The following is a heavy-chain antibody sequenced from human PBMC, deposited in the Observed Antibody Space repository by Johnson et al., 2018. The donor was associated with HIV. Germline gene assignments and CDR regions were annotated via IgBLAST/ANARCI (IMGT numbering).Heavy chain of an antibody. V-gene: IGHV3-7*05. J-gene: IGHJ3*02. CDR3: ARAFGSAFDI. D-gene: IGHD1-14*01. CDR2: IKEHGSEK. CDR1: GFTFSGSW. Sequence: MLLVESGGGVVQPGGSLRLSCAASGFTFSGSWMSWVRQAPGKGLEWVANIKEHGSEKYSVDSVKGRFTISRDNAKNSLYLQMNSLRAEDTAVYYCARAFGSAFDIWGQGTMVTVSS.